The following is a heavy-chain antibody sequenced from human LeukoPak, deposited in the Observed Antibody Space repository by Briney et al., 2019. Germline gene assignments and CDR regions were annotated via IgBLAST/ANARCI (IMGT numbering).Heavy chain of an antibody. J-gene: IGHJ6*02. CDR2: IWYDGSNK. D-gene: IGHD6-13*01. Sequence: PGGSLRLSCAASGFTFDDYAMHWVRQAPGKGLEWVAVIWYDGSNKYYADSVKGRFTISRDNSKNTLYLQMNSLRAEDTAVYYCARERRLAAAGSRVYYYGMDVWGQGTTVTVSS. V-gene: IGHV3-33*08. CDR1: GFTFDDYA. CDR3: ARERRLAAAGSRVYYYGMDV.